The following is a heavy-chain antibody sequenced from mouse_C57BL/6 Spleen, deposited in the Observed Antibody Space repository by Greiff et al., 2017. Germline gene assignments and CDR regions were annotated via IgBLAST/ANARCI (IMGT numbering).Heavy chain of an antibody. D-gene: IGHD1-1*01. J-gene: IGHJ2*01. Sequence: QVQLQQSGAELVKPGASVKISCKASGYAFSSYWMNWVKQRPGKGLEWIGQIYPGDGDTNYNGKFKGKATLTADKSSSTAYMQLSSLTSEDSAVYFCARCPYYYGSSGYYFDYWGQGTTLTVSS. CDR1: GYAFSSYW. CDR3: ARCPYYYGSSGYYFDY. V-gene: IGHV1-80*01. CDR2: IYPGDGDT.